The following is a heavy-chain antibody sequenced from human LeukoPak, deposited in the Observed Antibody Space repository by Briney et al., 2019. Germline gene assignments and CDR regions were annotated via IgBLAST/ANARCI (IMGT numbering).Heavy chain of an antibody. CDR3: ARDLMLRLGELDL. D-gene: IGHD3-16*01. Sequence: GRSLRLSCAASGFTLVPYTMNWVRQVPGKGLEWVSSIGSLGTDIYYTDSVKGRFTVSRDNAQNSLYLQMNSLRAEDTALYYCARDLMLRLGELDLWGQGTLVTVSS. CDR1: GFTLVPYT. V-gene: IGHV3-21*01. CDR2: IGSLGTDI. J-gene: IGHJ5*02.